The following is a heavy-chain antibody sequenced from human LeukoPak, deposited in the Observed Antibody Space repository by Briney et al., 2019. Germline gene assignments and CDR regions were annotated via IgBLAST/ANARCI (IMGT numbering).Heavy chain of an antibody. CDR2: INPAGSET. J-gene: IGHJ4*02. D-gene: IGHD5-12*01. V-gene: IGHV3-7*01. CDR1: GFSFNASW. Sequence: GRSLRLSCAASGFSFNASWMAWVRQAPGTGLEWVANINPAGSETLHVVPVKCRFSISRDHAKNLVYLQMNSLRAEDTTVYYCATFGLVAALDLWGQGTLVTVSS. CDR3: ATFGLVAALDL.